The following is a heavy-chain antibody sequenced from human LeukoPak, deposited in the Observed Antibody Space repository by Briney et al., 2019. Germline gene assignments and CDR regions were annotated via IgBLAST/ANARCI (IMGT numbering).Heavy chain of an antibody. CDR3: AKVPGRGWGTYYTFDY. J-gene: IGHJ4*02. V-gene: IGHV4-4*02. D-gene: IGHD3-10*01. Sequence: SGTLSLTCAVSGGSISRSNWWSWVSQPPGKGLEWIGETYYSGTTNYNPSLKSRVTISVDKSRNQFSLKLSSVTAADTAVYYWAKVPGRGWGTYYTFDYWGQGALVTVSS. CDR1: GGSISRSNW. CDR2: TYYSGTT.